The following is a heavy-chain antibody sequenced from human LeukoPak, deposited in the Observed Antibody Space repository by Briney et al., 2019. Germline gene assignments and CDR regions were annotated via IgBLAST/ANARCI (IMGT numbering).Heavy chain of an antibody. Sequence: GGSLRLSCAASGFTFGTSAMSWVRQAPGKGTEWVSTFGRSGSDTYYSDSVKGRFTIFRDNSKNTLYLQMNSLRDEDTAVYYCAKGSLGSWYYFDYWGQGTLVTVSS. CDR3: AKGSLGSWYYFDY. J-gene: IGHJ4*02. CDR1: GFTFGTSA. CDR2: FGRSGSDT. V-gene: IGHV3-23*01. D-gene: IGHD6-13*01.